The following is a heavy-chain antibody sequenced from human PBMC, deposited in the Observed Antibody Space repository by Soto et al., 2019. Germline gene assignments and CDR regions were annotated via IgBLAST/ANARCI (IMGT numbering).Heavy chain of an antibody. Sequence: QVQLQESGPGLVKPSGTLSLTCAVSGDSITNNNCWKWVRQPPGKGLEWIGEIYDSGTTNDNPSLKSRVTISVDKSKNQFSLKLNSLTAADTAVYYCARRRITTFGVVITGYGFDVWGQGTTVTVSS. CDR2: IYDSGTT. V-gene: IGHV4-4*02. CDR3: ARRRITTFGVVITGYGFDV. CDR1: GDSITNNNC. J-gene: IGHJ6*02. D-gene: IGHD3-3*01.